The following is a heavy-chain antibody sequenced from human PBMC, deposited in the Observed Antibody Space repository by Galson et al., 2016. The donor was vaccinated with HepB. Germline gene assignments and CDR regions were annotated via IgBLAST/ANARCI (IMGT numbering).Heavy chain of an antibody. D-gene: IGHD6-13*01. CDR2: FSAYNGNT. CDR1: GYTFISHS. CDR3: ATVEQSSTWYPRSFYY. J-gene: IGHJ4*02. V-gene: IGHV1-18*01. Sequence: SVKVSCKASGYTFISHSISWVRQAPGQGLEWMGWFSAYNGNTQSAQKFQVRISMTTDSSTSTAYMELRSLRSDDTAIYYCATVEQSSTWYPRSFYYWGQGTRVTVSS.